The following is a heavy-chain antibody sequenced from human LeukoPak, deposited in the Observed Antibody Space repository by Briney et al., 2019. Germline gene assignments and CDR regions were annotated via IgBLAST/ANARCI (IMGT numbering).Heavy chain of an antibody. CDR2: IYTSGST. D-gene: IGHD6-13*01. CDR3: ARVIIVSAGYYFDY. V-gene: IGHV4-4*07. J-gene: IGHJ4*02. CDR1: GGSISSYY. Sequence: SETLSLTCTVSGGSISSYYWSWIRQPAGKGLEWIGRIYTSGSTNYNPSLKSRLTMSVDTSKNQFSLKLSSVTAADTAVYYCARVIIVSAGYYFDYWGQGTLVTGSS.